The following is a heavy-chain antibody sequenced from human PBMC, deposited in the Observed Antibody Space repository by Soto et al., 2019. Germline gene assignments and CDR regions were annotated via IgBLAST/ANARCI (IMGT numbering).Heavy chain of an antibody. Sequence: ASVKVSCKASGYTFTSYAMHWVRQAPGQRLEWMGWINAGNGNTKYSQKFQGRVTITRDTSASTAYMELSSLRSEDTAVYYCAGGGVRGFIPAVKNDYWGQGTLVTVSS. CDR3: AGGGVRGFIPAVKNDY. CDR2: INAGNGNT. D-gene: IGHD3-10*01. J-gene: IGHJ4*02. V-gene: IGHV1-3*01. CDR1: GYTFTSYA.